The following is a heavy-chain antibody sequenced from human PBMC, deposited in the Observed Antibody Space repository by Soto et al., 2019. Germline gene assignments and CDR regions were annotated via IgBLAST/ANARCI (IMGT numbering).Heavy chain of an antibody. Sequence: QVQLVQSGAEVKKPGASVKVSCKVSGYTLTELSMHWVRQAPGKGLEWMGGFDPEDGETIYAQKFQGRVTMTEDTSTDTAYMELRSLRSEDTAVYYCATGYDFWSGYKVYNWFDPWGQGTLVTVSS. CDR2: FDPEDGET. CDR3: ATGYDFWSGYKVYNWFDP. CDR1: GYTLTELS. J-gene: IGHJ5*02. V-gene: IGHV1-24*01. D-gene: IGHD3-3*01.